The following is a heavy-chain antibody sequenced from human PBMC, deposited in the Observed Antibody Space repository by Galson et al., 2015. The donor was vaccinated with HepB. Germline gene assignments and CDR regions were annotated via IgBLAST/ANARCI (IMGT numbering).Heavy chain of an antibody. J-gene: IGHJ4*02. CDR2: ISYDGSNK. CDR3: ARGVVPAANDY. D-gene: IGHD2-2*01. Sequence: SLRLSCAASGFTFSSYAMHWVRQAPGKGLEWVAVISYDGSNKYYADSVKGRFTISRGNSKNTLYLQMNSLRAEDTAVYYCARGVVPAANDYWGQGTLVTVSS. V-gene: IGHV3-30-3*01. CDR1: GFTFSSYA.